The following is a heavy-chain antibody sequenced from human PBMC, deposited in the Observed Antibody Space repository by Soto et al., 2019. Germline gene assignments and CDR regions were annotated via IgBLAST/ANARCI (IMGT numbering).Heavy chain of an antibody. Sequence: PGESLKISCAASGFTFSSYSMNWVRQAPGKGLEWVSYISSSSSTIYYADSVKGRFTISRDNAKNSLYLQMNSLRAEDTAVYYYARDPIAVAGTDHDAFDIWGQGTMVTVSS. CDR3: ARDPIAVAGTDHDAFDI. D-gene: IGHD6-19*01. V-gene: IGHV3-48*04. J-gene: IGHJ3*02. CDR2: ISSSSSTI. CDR1: GFTFSSYS.